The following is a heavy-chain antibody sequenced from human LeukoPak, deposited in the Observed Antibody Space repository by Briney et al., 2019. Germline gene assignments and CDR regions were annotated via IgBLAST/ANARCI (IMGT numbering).Heavy chain of an antibody. J-gene: IGHJ5*02. CDR3: ARGRVRGVGSWFDP. CDR2: INPNSGGT. D-gene: IGHD3-10*01. V-gene: IGHV1-2*02. Sequence: ASVKVSCKASGYTFTGYYMHWVRQAPGQGLEWMGWINPNSGGTNYAQKFQGRDTMTRDTSISTAYMELSRLRSDDTAVYYCARGRVRGVGSWFDPWGQGTLVTVSS. CDR1: GYTFTGYY.